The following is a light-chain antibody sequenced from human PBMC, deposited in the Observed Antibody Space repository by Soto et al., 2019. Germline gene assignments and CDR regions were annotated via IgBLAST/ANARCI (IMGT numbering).Light chain of an antibody. CDR3: QQRSNWPPFT. V-gene: IGKV3-11*01. J-gene: IGKJ3*01. CDR1: QSVSSY. CDR2: DAS. Sequence: EIVLTQSPATLSLSPGERATLSCRASQSVSSYLAWYQQKPGQAPRLLIYDASNRATGIPARFSGSGSGTDFTLTISSLEPEDFAVYYCQQRSNWPPFTCGPGT.